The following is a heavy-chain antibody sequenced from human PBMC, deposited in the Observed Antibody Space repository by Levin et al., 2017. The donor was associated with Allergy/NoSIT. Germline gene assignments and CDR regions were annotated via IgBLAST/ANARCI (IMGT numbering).Heavy chain of an antibody. V-gene: IGHV3-33*01. CDR2: IWFDGSSK. CDR1: GFNFSDYG. CDR3: ARNAHCSGDTCYRTFDF. D-gene: IGHD2-15*01. J-gene: IGHJ4*02. Sequence: GGSLRLSCVASGFNFSDYGMNWVRQAPGRGLEWVAVIWFDGSSKYYTDSVKGRFTISRDNSKNELFLRMDSLRADDTAVYYCARNAHCSGDTCYRTFDFWGQGSLVTVSP.